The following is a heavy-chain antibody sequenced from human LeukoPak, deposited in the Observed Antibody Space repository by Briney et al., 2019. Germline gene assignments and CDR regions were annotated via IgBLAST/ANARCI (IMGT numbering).Heavy chain of an antibody. CDR3: ARDLVATKSPDC. Sequence: SVTVSYKASGVTFSSYAISWVRHAPGQGVGWMGRIVPLLDITKYSQKFQGRVTITADKSTTTAYTELSSLRSEDTAVYYCARDLVATKSPDCWGQGTLVTVSS. V-gene: IGHV1-69*04. D-gene: IGHD5-12*01. J-gene: IGHJ4*02. CDR1: GVTFSSYA. CDR2: IVPLLDIT.